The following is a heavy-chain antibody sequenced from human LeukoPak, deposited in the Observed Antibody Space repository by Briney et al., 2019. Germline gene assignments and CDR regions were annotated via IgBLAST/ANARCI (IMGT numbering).Heavy chain of an antibody. J-gene: IGHJ1*01. CDR2: VSYDGGSK. CDR1: GFTFSSYA. CDR3: AKDGRHYDILTGYYPAEYFQH. D-gene: IGHD3-9*01. Sequence: GGSLRLSCAASGFTFSSYAMHWVRQAPGKGLEWVALVSYDGGSKYYADSVKGRFTISRGNSKNTLYLQMNSLRAEDTAVYYCAKDGRHYDILTGYYPAEYFQHWGQGTLVTVSS. V-gene: IGHV3-30-3*01.